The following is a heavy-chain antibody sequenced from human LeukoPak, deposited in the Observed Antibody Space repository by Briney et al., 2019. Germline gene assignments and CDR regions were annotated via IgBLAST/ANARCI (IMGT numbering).Heavy chain of an antibody. CDR1: GFTVSSNY. J-gene: IGHJ4*02. CDR3: ARLVLLVGATSDY. CDR2: IYSGGST. Sequence: PGGSLRLSCAASGFTVSSNYMSWVRQAPGKGLEWVSVIYSGGSTYYADSVKGRFTISRDNSKNTLYLQMNSLRAEDTAVYYCARLVLLVGATSDYWGQGTLVTVSS. V-gene: IGHV3-66*01. D-gene: IGHD1-26*01.